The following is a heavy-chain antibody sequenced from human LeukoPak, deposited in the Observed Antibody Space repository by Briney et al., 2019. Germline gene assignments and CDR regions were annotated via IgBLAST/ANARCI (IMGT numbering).Heavy chain of an antibody. CDR1: GYTFTSYG. J-gene: IGHJ4*02. CDR2: ISAYDDKR. D-gene: IGHD2/OR15-2a*01. CDR3: ARVLVKTRGNYFHDDY. V-gene: IGHV1-18*01. Sequence: ASVTVSCTASGYTFTSYGISWARQAPGQGLEWMGWISAYDDKRNSVQRFQDRITMTTDTSTSTSYLELRNLRSDDTAVYYCARVLVKTRGNYFHDDYWGQGTLVTVSS.